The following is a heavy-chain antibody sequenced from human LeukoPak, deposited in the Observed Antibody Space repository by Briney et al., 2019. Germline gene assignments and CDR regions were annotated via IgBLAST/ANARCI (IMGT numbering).Heavy chain of an antibody. CDR3: ARGARDYYGSGSYYNFDY. J-gene: IGHJ4*02. CDR2: INPSGGST. Sequence: ASVKVSCEASGYTFTSYYMHWVRQAPGQGLEWMGIINPSGGSTSYAQKFQGRVTMTRNTSISTAYMELSSLRSEDTAVYYCARGARDYYGSGSYYNFDYWGQGTLVTVSS. D-gene: IGHD3-10*01. CDR1: GYTFTSYY. V-gene: IGHV1-46*01.